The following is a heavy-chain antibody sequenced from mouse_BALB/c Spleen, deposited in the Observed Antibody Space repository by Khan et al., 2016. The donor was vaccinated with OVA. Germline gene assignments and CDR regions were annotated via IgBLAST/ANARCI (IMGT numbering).Heavy chain of an antibody. CDR2: ISSGGSYT. CDR3: VRQGGYFP. Sequence: EVMLVESGGGLVKPGGSLTLSCAASGFTFSSYAMSWVRQTPEKSLEWVATISSGGSYTYYPDIVQGLFTISRDNAQHTLYLQMSRLRSEDTAMYYCVRQGGYFPWGQGTLVTVSA. J-gene: IGHJ3*02. V-gene: IGHV5-9-1*01. D-gene: IGHD2-3*01. CDR1: GFTFSSYA.